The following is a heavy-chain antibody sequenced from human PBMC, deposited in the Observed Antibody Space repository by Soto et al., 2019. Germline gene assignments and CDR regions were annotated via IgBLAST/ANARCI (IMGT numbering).Heavy chain of an antibody. Sequence: SVKVSCKASGFTFTSSAVQWVRQARGQRLEWIGWIVVGSGNTNYAQKFQERVTITRDMSTSTAYMELSSLRSEDTAVYYCAVDYGSGSYYLSYYAMDVWGQGTTVTVSS. CDR2: IVVGSGNT. CDR1: GFTFTSSA. V-gene: IGHV1-58*01. J-gene: IGHJ6*02. D-gene: IGHD3-10*01. CDR3: AVDYGSGSYYLSYYAMDV.